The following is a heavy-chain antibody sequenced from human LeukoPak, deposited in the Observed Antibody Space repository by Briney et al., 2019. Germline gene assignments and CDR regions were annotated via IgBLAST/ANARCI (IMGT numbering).Heavy chain of an antibody. J-gene: IGHJ5*02. CDR2: IIPIFGTA. CDR3: ARDTATIYGDSDPNWFDP. Sequence: SVKVSCKASGGTFSSYAISWVRQAPGQGLEWMGRIIPIFGTANYAQKFQGRVTITTDESTSTAYMELSSLRSEDTAVYYCARDTATIYGDSDPNWFDPWAREPWSPSPQ. D-gene: IGHD4-17*01. CDR1: GGTFSSYA. V-gene: IGHV1-69*05.